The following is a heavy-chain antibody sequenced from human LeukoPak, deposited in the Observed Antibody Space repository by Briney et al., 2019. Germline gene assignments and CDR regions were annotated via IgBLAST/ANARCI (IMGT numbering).Heavy chain of an antibody. D-gene: IGHD6-19*01. V-gene: IGHV3-23*01. J-gene: IGHJ4*02. Sequence: PGGSLRLSCAASGFTFSSYAMSWVRQAPGKGLEWVSAISGSGGSTNYADSVKGRFTISRDNSKNTLYLQMNSLRSDDTAVYHCARVSSGAQWLEYYFDYWGQGTLVTVSS. CDR2: ISGSGGST. CDR3: ARVSSGAQWLEYYFDY. CDR1: GFTFSSYA.